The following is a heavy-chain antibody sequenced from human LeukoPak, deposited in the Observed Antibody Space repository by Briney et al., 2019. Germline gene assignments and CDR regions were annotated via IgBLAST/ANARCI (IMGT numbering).Heavy chain of an antibody. CDR3: AREGRAYRYSSSWYPTPSWFDP. Sequence: GGTLRLSCAASGFTFSSYGMRWVRQAPGKGLEWVSAISGSGGSTYYADSVKGRFTISRDNSKNTLYLQMHSLRAEDTAVYYCAREGRAYRYSSSWYPTPSWFDPWGQGTLVTVSS. CDR2: ISGSGGST. CDR1: GFTFSSYG. J-gene: IGHJ5*02. D-gene: IGHD6-13*01. V-gene: IGHV3-23*01.